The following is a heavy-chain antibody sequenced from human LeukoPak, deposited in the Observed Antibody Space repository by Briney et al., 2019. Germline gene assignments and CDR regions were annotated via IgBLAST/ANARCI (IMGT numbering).Heavy chain of an antibody. CDR2: ISSSGSTI. V-gene: IGHV3-48*03. D-gene: IGHD2-15*01. J-gene: IGHJ4*02. Sequence: PGGSLRLSCAASGFTFSSYEMNWVRQAPGKGLEWVSYISSSGSTIYYADSVKGRFTISRDNSKNTLYLQMNSLRDEDTAAYYCARSGLNRFDYWGQGTLVTVSS. CDR1: GFTFSSYE. CDR3: ARSGLNRFDY.